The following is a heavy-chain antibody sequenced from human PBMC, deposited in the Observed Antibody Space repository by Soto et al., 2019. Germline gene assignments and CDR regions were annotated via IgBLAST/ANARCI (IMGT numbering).Heavy chain of an antibody. CDR1: GDSLISGGHY. V-gene: IGHV4-31*03. CDR2: IYDSVNT. Sequence: TSETLSLTCTVSGDSLISGGHYWICIREHPGKGLEWIGHIYDSVNTYYSPSLRSRVTISADMSKNQFSLNLRSVTAADTAVYYCARVDHRGYFAILTDYWGQGTLVTVSS. CDR3: ARVDHRGYFAILTDY. J-gene: IGHJ4*02. D-gene: IGHD3-9*01.